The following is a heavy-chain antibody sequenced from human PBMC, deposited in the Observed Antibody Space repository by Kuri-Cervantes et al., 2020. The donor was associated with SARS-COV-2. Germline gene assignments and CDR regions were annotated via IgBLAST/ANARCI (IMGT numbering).Heavy chain of an antibody. CDR2: IYYSGST. D-gene: IGHD7-27*01. CDR3: ARVGGNWESPFDY. Sequence: SETLSPTCTVSGGSISSYYWSWIRQPPGKGLEWIGYIYYSGSTNYNPSLKSRVTISVDTSKNQFSLKLSSATAADTAVYYCARVGGNWESPFDYWGQGTLVTVSS. J-gene: IGHJ4*02. V-gene: IGHV4-59*01. CDR1: GGSISSYY.